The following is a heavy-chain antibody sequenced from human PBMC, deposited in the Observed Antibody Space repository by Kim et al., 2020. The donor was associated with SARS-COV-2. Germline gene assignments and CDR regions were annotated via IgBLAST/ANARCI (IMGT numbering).Heavy chain of an antibody. V-gene: IGHV3-30*14. Sequence: GGSLRLSCEVSGFIFSDHALHWVRQAPGKGLEWVAVISHDGSRKYYRDSVKGRFTISRDWSKNTLVLQMNSLRAEDTAVYYCARDSQGSGSYLDYWGQGT. J-gene: IGHJ4*02. CDR3: ARDSQGSGSYLDY. CDR2: ISHDGSRK. D-gene: IGHD3-10*01. CDR1: GFIFSDHA.